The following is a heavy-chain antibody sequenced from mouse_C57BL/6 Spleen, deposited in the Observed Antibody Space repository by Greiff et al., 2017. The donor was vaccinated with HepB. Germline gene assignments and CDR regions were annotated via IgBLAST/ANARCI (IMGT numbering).Heavy chain of an antibody. V-gene: IGHV5-4*01. CDR2: ISDGGSYT. J-gene: IGHJ3*01. D-gene: IGHD1-1*01. CDR3: AREFGYYGSSSAWFAY. Sequence: EVMLVESGGGLVKPGGSLKLSCAASGFTFSSYAMSWVRQTPEKRLEWVATISDGGSYTYYPDNVKGRFTISRDNAKNNLYLQMSHLKSEDTAMYYCAREFGYYGSSSAWFAYWGQGTLVTVSA. CDR1: GFTFSSYA.